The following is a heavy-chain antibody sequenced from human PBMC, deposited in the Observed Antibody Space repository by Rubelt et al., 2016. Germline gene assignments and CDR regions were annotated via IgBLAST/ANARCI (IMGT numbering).Heavy chain of an antibody. D-gene: IGHD3-16*01. J-gene: IGHJ4*02. V-gene: IGHV3-23*01. Sequence: GGSLRLSCAASGFTFTDAWMNWVRQAPGKGLEWVSTISGGGGSTYYADSVKGRFTISRDNSKTALYLQMNSLRAEDTAVYYCVGQSTAYWGQGSLVTVSS. CDR3: VGQSTAY. CDR2: ISGGGGST. CDR1: GFTFTDAW.